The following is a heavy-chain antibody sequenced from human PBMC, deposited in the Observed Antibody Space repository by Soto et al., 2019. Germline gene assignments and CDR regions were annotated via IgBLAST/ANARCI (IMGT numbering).Heavy chain of an antibody. CDR1: GYTFSNYD. V-gene: IGHV1-8*01. J-gene: IGHJ4*02. D-gene: IGHD3-10*01. Sequence: QVQLVQSGAELKKPGASVKVSCKASGYTFSNYDMNWVRQATGQGPEWIGWVNPNNGDTGYAQKSQGRVTLTTDISTTTAYMELTSLRSGDTAIYYCAKVSRKGSAIDFDYWGQGTLITVSS. CDR2: VNPNNGDT. CDR3: AKVSRKGSAIDFDY.